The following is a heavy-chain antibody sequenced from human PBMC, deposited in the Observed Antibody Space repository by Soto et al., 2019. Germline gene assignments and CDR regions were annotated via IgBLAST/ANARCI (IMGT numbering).Heavy chain of an antibody. D-gene: IGHD4-17*01. J-gene: IGHJ4*02. Sequence: QLQLQESGPGLVKASESLSLTCTVSGGSISSSSSYWCLIRQPPGKGLEWIGIGYYSGSTYYNPYLKSRVTIYVDTSKNQFYLKLSSVTAADMAVYYCARVVIGDYNFAYWGQGTLVTVSS. CDR2: GYYSGST. V-gene: IGHV4-39*01. CDR3: ARVVIGDYNFAY. CDR1: GGSISSSSSY.